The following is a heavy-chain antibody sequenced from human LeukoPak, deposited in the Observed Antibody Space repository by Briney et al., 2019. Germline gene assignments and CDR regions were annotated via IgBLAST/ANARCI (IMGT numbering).Heavy chain of an antibody. Sequence: GGSLRLSGVVSGITFSSFAMSWVRQTPGKGPEWVSVISDSGGTTFYADSVKGRFTISRDSAKNSLYLQMNSLRAEDTAVYYCARGVPYDSWSGPHYSDYWGQGTLVTVSS. V-gene: IGHV3-23*01. CDR2: ISDSGGTT. CDR3: ARGVPYDSWSGPHYSDY. J-gene: IGHJ4*02. CDR1: GITFSSFA. D-gene: IGHD3-3*01.